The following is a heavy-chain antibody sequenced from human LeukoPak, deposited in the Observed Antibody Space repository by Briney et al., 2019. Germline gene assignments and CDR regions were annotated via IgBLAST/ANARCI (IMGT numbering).Heavy chain of an antibody. CDR1: GGSFSGYY. D-gene: IGHD3-22*01. CDR3: ARDDRSRGVWFDP. Sequence: SETLSLTCAVYGGSFSGYYWSWIRQPPGKGLEWIGEINRSGSTNYNPSLKSRATISVDTSKNQFSLNLSSVTAADTAVYYCARDDRSRGVWFDPWGQGTLVTVSS. J-gene: IGHJ5*02. V-gene: IGHV4-34*01. CDR2: INRSGST.